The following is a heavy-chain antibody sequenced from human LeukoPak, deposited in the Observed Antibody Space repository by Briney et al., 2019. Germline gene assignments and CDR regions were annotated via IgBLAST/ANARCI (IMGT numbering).Heavy chain of an antibody. V-gene: IGHV4-34*01. Sequence: SETLSLTCGVYGGSFTDCFWSWVRQPPGKRLEWIGEINHVGSTNYNPSLKSRVTLSVDESTNQVSLNLTPVTVADTAVYYCARRLIIRGRFNDWGQGTLVTVSS. J-gene: IGHJ4*02. D-gene: IGHD3-10*01. CDR3: ARRLIIRGRFND. CDR2: INHVGST. CDR1: GGSFTDCF.